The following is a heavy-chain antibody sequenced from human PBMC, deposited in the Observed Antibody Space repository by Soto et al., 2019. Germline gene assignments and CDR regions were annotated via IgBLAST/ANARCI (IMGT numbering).Heavy chain of an antibody. Sequence: ASVKVSCKASGYTFTGYYMHWVRQAPGQGLEWMGWINPNSGGTIYAQKFQGRVTMTRDTSISTAYMELSRLRSDDTAVYYCARVLVLLGELFPWGQGTLVTVSS. CDR2: INPNSGGT. J-gene: IGHJ5*02. D-gene: IGHD3-16*01. V-gene: IGHV1-2*02. CDR1: GYTFTGYY. CDR3: ARVLVLLGELFP.